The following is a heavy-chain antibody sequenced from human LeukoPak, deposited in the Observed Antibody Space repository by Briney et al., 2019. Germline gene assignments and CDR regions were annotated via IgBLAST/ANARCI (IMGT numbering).Heavy chain of an antibody. CDR1: GFTFSSYG. D-gene: IGHD2-15*01. CDR3: ARGGTWVVVAADTDY. Sequence: PGGSLRLSCAASGFTFSSYGMSWVRQAPGKGLEWVSAISGSGGSTYYADSVKGRFTISRDNSKNTLYLQMNSLRAEDTAVYYCARGGTWVVVAADTDYWGQGTLVTVSS. V-gene: IGHV3-23*01. CDR2: ISGSGGST. J-gene: IGHJ4*02.